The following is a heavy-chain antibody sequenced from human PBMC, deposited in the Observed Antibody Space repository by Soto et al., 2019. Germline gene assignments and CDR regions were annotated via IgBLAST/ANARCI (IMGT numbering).Heavy chain of an antibody. CDR2: IYHSGSP. V-gene: IGHV4-30-2*01. CDR1: RGSISSGRYS. J-gene: IGHJ4*02. Sequence: SETLSLTCSASRGSISSGRYSWSWIRQPPGKGLEWIGYIYHSGSPYYNPSPKRRVTISVDRSENQFSLKLSSVTPADPAVYYCATVPDYWGQGTLVTVSP. CDR3: ATVPDY.